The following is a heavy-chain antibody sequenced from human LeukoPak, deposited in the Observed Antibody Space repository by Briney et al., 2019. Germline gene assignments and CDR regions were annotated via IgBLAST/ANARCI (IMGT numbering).Heavy chain of an antibody. Sequence: SETLSLTCTVSGGSISSGGYYWSWIRQHPGKGLEWIGYIYYSGSAYYNPSLKSRVTISVDTSKNQFSLKLSSVTAADTAVYYCARDYSKMDYYYMDVWGKGTTVTVSS. V-gene: IGHV4-30-4*08. J-gene: IGHJ6*03. CDR3: ARDYSKMDYYYMDV. CDR1: GGSISSGGYY. D-gene: IGHD4-11*01. CDR2: IYYSGSA.